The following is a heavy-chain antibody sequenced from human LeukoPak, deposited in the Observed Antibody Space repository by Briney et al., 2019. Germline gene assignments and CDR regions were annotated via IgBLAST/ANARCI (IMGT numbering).Heavy chain of an antibody. CDR2: ISGSGGGT. J-gene: IGHJ4*02. CDR1: GFTFSSYA. Sequence: GGSLRLSCAVSGFTFSSYAMSWVRQAPGKGLEWVSAISGSGGGTYYADSVKGRFTIPRDNSKNTLYLQMNSLRAEDTAVYYCAKEFYDTYDSTSFDYWGQGTLVTVSS. V-gene: IGHV3-23*01. CDR3: AKEFYDTYDSTSFDY. D-gene: IGHD3-22*01.